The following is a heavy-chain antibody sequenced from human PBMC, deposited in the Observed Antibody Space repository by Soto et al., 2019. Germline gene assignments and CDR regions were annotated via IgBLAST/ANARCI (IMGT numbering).Heavy chain of an antibody. J-gene: IGHJ3*02. Sequence: GASVKVSCKASGGTFSSYAISWVRQAPGQGLEWMGGIIPIFGTANYAQKFQGRVTITADESTSTAYMELSSLRSEDTAVYYCARVATLAFDIWGQGTMVTVSS. V-gene: IGHV1-69*13. CDR2: IIPIFGTA. D-gene: IGHD2-21*02. CDR3: ARVATLAFDI. CDR1: GGTFSSYA.